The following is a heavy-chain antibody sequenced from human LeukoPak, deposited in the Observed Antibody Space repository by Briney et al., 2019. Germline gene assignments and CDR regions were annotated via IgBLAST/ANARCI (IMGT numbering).Heavy chain of an antibody. CDR3: AKGRGSYNALDI. J-gene: IGHJ3*02. CDR2: LSYHGRNI. CDR1: GFIFGNYA. Sequence: GGSLRLSCAASGFIFGNYAMHWVRQAPGKGLEWVAALSYHGRNIYYADSVKGRFIISRDNSENTLYLQMSSLTTEDTAMYYCAKGRGSYNALDIWGQGTVVTVSS. D-gene: IGHD3-10*01. V-gene: IGHV3-30-3*01.